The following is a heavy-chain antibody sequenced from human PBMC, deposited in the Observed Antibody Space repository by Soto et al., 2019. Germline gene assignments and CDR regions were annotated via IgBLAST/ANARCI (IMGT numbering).Heavy chain of an antibody. D-gene: IGHD5-12*01. V-gene: IGHV1-18*01. CDR1: GYTFTSYA. Sequence: QVQLVQSGAEVRKPGASVKVSCKASGYTFTSYAISGVRQAPGQGLEWMGWTSVYNGNTKYAQKFQDRVTMTTDTSTRTAFMELRNLKSDDTAVYYCARFLSALSGYDFEDDAFDIWGQGTMVTVSS. CDR2: TSVYNGNT. CDR3: ARFLSALSGYDFEDDAFDI. J-gene: IGHJ3*02.